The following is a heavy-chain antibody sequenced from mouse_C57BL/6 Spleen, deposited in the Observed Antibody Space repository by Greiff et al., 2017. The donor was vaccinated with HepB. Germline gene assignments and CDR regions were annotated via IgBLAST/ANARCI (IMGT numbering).Heavy chain of an antibody. J-gene: IGHJ2*01. D-gene: IGHD1-1*01. Sequence: QVQLKESGAELVKPGASVKLSCKASGYTFTSYWMHWVKQRPGQGLEWIGMIHPNSGSTNYNEKFKSKATLTVDKSSSTAYMQLSSLTSEDSAVYYCAREDYGSSLYYFDYWGQGTTLTVSS. CDR1: GYTFTSYW. V-gene: IGHV1-64*01. CDR3: AREDYGSSLYYFDY. CDR2: IHPNSGST.